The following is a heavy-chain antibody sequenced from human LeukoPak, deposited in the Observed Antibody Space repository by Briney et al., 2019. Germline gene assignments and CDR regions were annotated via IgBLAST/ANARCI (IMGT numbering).Heavy chain of an antibody. Sequence: GGSLRLSCVGSGFTFRSHAMSWVRQAPGKGPEWVANIKQDGSEQYYVDSVKGRFTISRDNAKNSLYLQMHSLRAEDTAVYSCARWIRGTPDYWGQGTLVTVSS. CDR2: IKQDGSEQ. V-gene: IGHV3-7*01. CDR1: GFTFRSHA. D-gene: IGHD3-16*01. CDR3: ARWIRGTPDY. J-gene: IGHJ4*02.